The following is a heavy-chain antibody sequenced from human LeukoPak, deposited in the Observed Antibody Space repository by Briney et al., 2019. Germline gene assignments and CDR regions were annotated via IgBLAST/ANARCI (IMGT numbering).Heavy chain of an antibody. CDR2: INHSRST. CDR1: GWSFSGYY. V-gene: IGHV4-34*01. J-gene: IGHJ5*02. CDR3: ASGWFDP. Sequence: SETLSLTCAVSGWSFSGYYWSWIRQPPGKGLEWIGEINHSRSTNYNPSLKSRVTISVDTSKNKYSLKLSSVTAADTAVYYCASGWFDPWGQGTLVTVSS.